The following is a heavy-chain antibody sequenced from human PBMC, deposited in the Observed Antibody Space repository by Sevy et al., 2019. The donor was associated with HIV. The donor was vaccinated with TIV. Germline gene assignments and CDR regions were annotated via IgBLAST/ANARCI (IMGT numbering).Heavy chain of an antibody. Sequence: GGSLRLSCAASGFTFSSYAMHWVRQAPGKGLEWVAVISYDGSNKYYADSVKGRFTISRDNSKNTLYLQMNSLRAEDTAVYYWARVYCSSTSYYSLGAGFGMDVWGQGTTVTVSS. CDR1: GFTFSSYA. CDR2: ISYDGSNK. CDR3: ARVYCSSTSYYSLGAGFGMDV. V-gene: IGHV3-30*04. J-gene: IGHJ6*02. D-gene: IGHD2-2*01.